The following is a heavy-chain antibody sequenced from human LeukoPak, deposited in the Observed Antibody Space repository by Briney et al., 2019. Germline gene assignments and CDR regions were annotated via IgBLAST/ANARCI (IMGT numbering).Heavy chain of an antibody. V-gene: IGHV3-23*01. CDR2: IISSGGST. D-gene: IGHD2/OR15-2a*01. J-gene: IGHJ4*02. Sequence: PGGSLRLSCAASGFTFSSYAMSWVRQAPGRGLEWVSAIISSGGSTYYADSVKGRFTISRDNSKNTLYLQMNSLRAEDTAVYYCASWGYYFYYFDYWGQGTLVTVSS. CDR1: GFTFSSYA. CDR3: ASWGYYFYYFDY.